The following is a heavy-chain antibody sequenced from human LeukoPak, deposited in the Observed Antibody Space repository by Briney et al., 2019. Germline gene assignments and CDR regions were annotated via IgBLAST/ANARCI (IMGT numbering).Heavy chain of an antibody. CDR1: GGTFSSSA. CDR2: IIPVLNIT. V-gene: IGHV1-69*04. J-gene: IGHJ6*02. Sequence: ASVKVSCKASGGTFSSSAITWVRQAPGQGLEWMGRIIPVLNITSYAQKFQGSVTITADTSTSTVYMELSSLRSEETAVYYCARDQGLAAPPPYGLDVWGQGTTVIVSS. D-gene: IGHD6-13*01. CDR3: ARDQGLAAPPPYGLDV.